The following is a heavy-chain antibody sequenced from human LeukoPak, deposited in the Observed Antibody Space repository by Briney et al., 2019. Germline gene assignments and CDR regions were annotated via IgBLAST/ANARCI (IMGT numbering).Heavy chain of an antibody. CDR2: IYYSGST. CDR3: ARVDTPNWFDP. J-gene: IGHJ5*02. CDR1: GGSISSGSYY. D-gene: IGHD5-18*01. V-gene: IGHV4-61*01. Sequence: SETLSLTCTVSGGSISSGSYYWSWIRQPPGKGLEWIGYIYYSGSTNYNPSLKSRVTISVDTSKNQFSLKLSSVTAADTAVYYCARVDTPNWFDPWGQGTLVTVSS.